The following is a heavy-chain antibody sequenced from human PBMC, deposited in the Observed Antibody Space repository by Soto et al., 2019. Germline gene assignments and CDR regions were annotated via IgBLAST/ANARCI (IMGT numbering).Heavy chain of an antibody. CDR1: GFTFSNAW. CDR2: IKSKTDGGTT. Sequence: PGGSLRLSCAASGFTFSNAWMSWVRQAPGKGLEWVGRIKSKTDGGTTDYAAPVKGRFTISRDDSKNTLYLQMNSLKTEDTAVYYCTTDREYGIVGATGYYFDYWGQGTRVTVSS. J-gene: IGHJ4*02. D-gene: IGHD1-26*01. V-gene: IGHV3-15*01. CDR3: TTDREYGIVGATGYYFDY.